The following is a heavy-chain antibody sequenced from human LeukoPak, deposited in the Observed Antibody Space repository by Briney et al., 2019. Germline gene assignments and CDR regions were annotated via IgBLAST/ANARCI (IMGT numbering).Heavy chain of an antibody. D-gene: IGHD1-26*01. V-gene: IGHV3-48*01. CDR1: GFTVSSNY. J-gene: IGHJ4*02. CDR2: ISSSSSTI. CDR3: ARFKGSGSYLLDY. Sequence: GGSLRLSCAASGFTVSSNYMNWVRQAPGKGLEWVSYISSSSSTIYYADSVKGRFTISRDNAKNSLYLQMNSLRAEDTAVYYCARFKGSGSYLLDYWGQGTLVTVSS.